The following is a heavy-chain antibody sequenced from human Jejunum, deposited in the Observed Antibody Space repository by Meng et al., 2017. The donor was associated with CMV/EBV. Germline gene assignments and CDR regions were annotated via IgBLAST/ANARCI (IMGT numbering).Heavy chain of an antibody. J-gene: IGHJ4*02. Sequence: VQVVQSGAEVKKPGAAVKVSCKASGSSFSSYYIHWVRQAPGQGLEWMGVINPSGGGTWYAQKFHDRVTMTKDRPTSTVYMELSSLGYEDTAIYYCARDEGGWLTAPDYWGQGTLVTVSS. CDR2: INPSGGGT. D-gene: IGHD5-24*01. CDR1: GSSFSSYY. CDR3: ARDEGGWLTAPDY. V-gene: IGHV1-46*01.